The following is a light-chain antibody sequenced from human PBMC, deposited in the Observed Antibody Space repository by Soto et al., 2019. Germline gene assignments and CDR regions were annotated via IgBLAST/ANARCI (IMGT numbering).Light chain of an antibody. J-gene: IGKJ4*01. V-gene: IGKV3-20*01. Sequence: ESVLTQSPDTLSLSPGERATLSCRASQSVASNYLVWYQQKPGQAPTLLIYRASSRATGIPDRFSGSGSGTDFTLTISRLEPEDFAVYYCQQYGSSPLTFGGGTKVDIK. CDR2: RAS. CDR1: QSVASNY. CDR3: QQYGSSPLT.